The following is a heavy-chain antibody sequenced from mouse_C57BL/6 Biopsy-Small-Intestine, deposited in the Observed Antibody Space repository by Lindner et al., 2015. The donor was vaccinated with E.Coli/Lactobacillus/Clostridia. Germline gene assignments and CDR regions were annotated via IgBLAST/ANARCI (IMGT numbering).Heavy chain of an antibody. CDR2: INPTSGYT. V-gene: IGHV1-7*01. D-gene: IGHD2-4*01. Sequence: VQLQESGAELAKPGASVKLSCKASGYTFTSYWMHWVKQRPGQGLEWIGYINPTSGYTKYNQNFKDKATLTADKSSSTAYIQLSSLTYEDSAVYYCAREGTMITTTGGRAPFDFWGQGTTLTVSS. CDR3: AREGTMITTTGGRAPFDF. CDR1: GYTFTSYW. J-gene: IGHJ2*01.